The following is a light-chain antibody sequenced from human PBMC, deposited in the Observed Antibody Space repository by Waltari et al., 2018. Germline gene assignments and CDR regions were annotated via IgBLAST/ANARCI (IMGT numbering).Light chain of an antibody. CDR2: GQA. V-gene: IGLV3-19*01. CDR3: LSRDISSTRF. Sequence: SSELTQDPTVSVALGQTVRITCQGDSLSSYSASWYQQRPGQAPILVFYGQANRPSGIPDRFSGSTSGDTATLTITGTQAEDEADYYCLSRDISSTRFFGGGTRLTV. J-gene: IGLJ2*01. CDR1: SLSSYS.